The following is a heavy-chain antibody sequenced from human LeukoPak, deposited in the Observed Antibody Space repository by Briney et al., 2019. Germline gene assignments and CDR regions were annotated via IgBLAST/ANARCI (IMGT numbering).Heavy chain of an antibody. CDR3: ARSPDILTGEKFDY. Sequence: GASVTVSCKASGYTFTGYYMHWVRQAPGQGLEWMGWINPNSGGTNYAQKFQGRVTITRDTSISTAYMELSRLRSDDTAVYYCARSPDILTGEKFDYWGQGTLVTVSS. CDR1: GYTFTGYY. D-gene: IGHD3-9*01. CDR2: INPNSGGT. V-gene: IGHV1-2*02. J-gene: IGHJ4*02.